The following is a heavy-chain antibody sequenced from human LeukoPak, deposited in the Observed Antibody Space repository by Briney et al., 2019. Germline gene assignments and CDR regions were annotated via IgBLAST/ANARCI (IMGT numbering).Heavy chain of an antibody. CDR3: ARSRAPCSSTSCYGFDAFDI. D-gene: IGHD2-2*01. CDR2: ISAYNGNT. Sequence: ASVKVSCKASGYTFTSSGISWVRQAPGQGLEWMGWISAYNGNTNYAQKLQGRVTMTTDTSTSTAYMELRSLRSDDTAVYYCARSRAPCSSTSCYGFDAFDIWGQGTMVTVSS. J-gene: IGHJ3*02. V-gene: IGHV1-18*01. CDR1: GYTFTSSG.